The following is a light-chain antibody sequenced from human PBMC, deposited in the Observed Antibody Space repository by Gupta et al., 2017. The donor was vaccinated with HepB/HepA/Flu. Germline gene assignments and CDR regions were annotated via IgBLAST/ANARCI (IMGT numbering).Light chain of an antibody. J-gene: IGKJ5*01. CDR3: QQENNLPIT. CDR1: QDMNNY. Sequence: DIQMTQSPSSLSASIGDRVTITCQASQDMNNYLNWYQQKPGKAPKLLIYDASYLELGVPSRFSGSGSGTDFIFTITSLQPEDIATYYCQQENNLPITFGQGTRVEIK. V-gene: IGKV1-33*01. CDR2: DAS.